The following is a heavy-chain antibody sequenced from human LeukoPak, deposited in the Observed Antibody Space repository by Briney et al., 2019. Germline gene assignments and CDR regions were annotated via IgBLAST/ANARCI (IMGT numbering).Heavy chain of an antibody. D-gene: IGHD4-17*01. CDR2: IRYDGSKK. CDR1: GFTFSSYG. J-gene: IGHJ5*02. CDR3: ARDVYGDRNWFDP. V-gene: IGHV3-30*02. Sequence: GGSLRLSCAASGFTFSSYGMHWVRQAPGKGLEWVAFIRYDGSKKYYADSVKGRFTISRDNSKNTLYVQINSLRAEDTAVYYCARDVYGDRNWFDPWGQGTLVTVSS.